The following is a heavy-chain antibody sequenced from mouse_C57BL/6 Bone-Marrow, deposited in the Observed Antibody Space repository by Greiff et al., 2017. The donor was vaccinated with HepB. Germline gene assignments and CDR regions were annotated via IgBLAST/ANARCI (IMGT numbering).Heavy chain of an antibody. Sequence: EVMLVESGEGLVKPGGSLKLSCAASGFTFSSYAMSWVRQTPEKRLEWVAYISSGGDYINYADTVKGRFTISRDNARNTLYLQLSSLKSEDTAMYYCTRGGLWFAYWGQGTLVTVSA. V-gene: IGHV5-9-1*02. CDR2: ISSGGDYI. CDR3: TRGGLWFAY. CDR1: GFTFSSYA. J-gene: IGHJ3*01.